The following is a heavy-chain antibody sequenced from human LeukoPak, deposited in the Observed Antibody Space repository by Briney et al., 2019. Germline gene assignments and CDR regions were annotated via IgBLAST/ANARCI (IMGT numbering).Heavy chain of an antibody. CDR2: INPNSGGT. CDR1: GYTFTGYY. J-gene: IGHJ4*02. CDR3: ARDRGIFGYSGSDY. D-gene: IGHD5-12*01. V-gene: IGHV1-2*02. Sequence: GASVKVSCKASGYTFTGYYMHWVRQAPGQGLEWMGWINPNSGGTNYAQKFQGRVTMTRDTSISTAYMELSRLRSDDTAVYYCARDRGIFGYSGSDYWGQGTLVTVSS.